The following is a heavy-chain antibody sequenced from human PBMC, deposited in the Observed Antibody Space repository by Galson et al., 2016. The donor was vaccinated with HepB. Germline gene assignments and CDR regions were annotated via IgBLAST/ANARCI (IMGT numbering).Heavy chain of an antibody. CDR1: GYTFARYD. CDR3: ARGYGISSDDWFDP. D-gene: IGHD3-3*02. Sequence: SVKVSCKASGYTFARYDISWVRQATGQGLEWMGWMNPTSGNTGDAQKFKGRVTMTRSTSIGTAYMELSSLRSEDTAVYYCARGYGISSDDWFDPWGQGTLVIVSS. J-gene: IGHJ5*02. V-gene: IGHV1-8*01. CDR2: MNPTSGNT.